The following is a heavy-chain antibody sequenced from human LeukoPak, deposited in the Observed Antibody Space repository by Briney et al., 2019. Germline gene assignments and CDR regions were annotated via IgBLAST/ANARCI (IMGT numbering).Heavy chain of an antibody. CDR3: ARDFYSPTKSGDY. CDR2: ISSSSSYI. CDR1: GFTFSSYS. V-gene: IGHV3-21*01. J-gene: IGHJ4*02. Sequence: PGGSLRLSCAASGFTFSSYSMNWVRQAPGEGLEWVSSISSSSSYIYYADSVKGRFTISRDNAKNSLYLQMNSLRAEDTAVYYCARDFYSPTKSGDYWGQGTLVTVSS. D-gene: IGHD3-10*01.